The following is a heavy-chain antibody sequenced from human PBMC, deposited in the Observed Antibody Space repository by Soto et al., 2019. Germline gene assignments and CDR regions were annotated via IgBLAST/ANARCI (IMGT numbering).Heavy chain of an antibody. J-gene: IGHJ6*02. CDR3: ARDPALDV. D-gene: IGHD2-15*01. CDR2: IYPGDSDS. V-gene: IGHV5-51*01. Sequence: GESLKISCKGSGYSFNTYWIAWVRQMPGKGLEWMGIIYPGDSDSRYSPSFEGQATVSADKSISTAYLQWSSLKASDTAVYYCARDPALDVWGQGTTVTVS. CDR1: GYSFNTYW.